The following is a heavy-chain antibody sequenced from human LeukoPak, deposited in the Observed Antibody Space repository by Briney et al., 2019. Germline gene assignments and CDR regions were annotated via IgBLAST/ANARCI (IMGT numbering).Heavy chain of an antibody. V-gene: IGHV4-39*07. J-gene: IGHJ4*02. CDR1: GGSISSSSYY. CDR2: IYHSGST. D-gene: IGHD5-18*01. CDR3: ARGEMDTAMVTLGFDY. Sequence: SETLSLTCTVSGGSISSSSYYWGWIRQPPGKGLEWIGYIYHSGSTYYNPSLKSRVTISVDRSKNQFSLKLSSVTAADTAVYYCARGEMDTAMVTLGFDYWGQGTLVTVSS.